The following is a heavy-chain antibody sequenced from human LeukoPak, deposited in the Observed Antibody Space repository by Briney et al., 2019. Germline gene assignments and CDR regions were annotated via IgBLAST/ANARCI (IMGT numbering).Heavy chain of an antibody. CDR3: ARPAVAGLRAGGYDY. D-gene: IGHD6-19*01. Sequence: GGSLRLSCAASGFTFSSYGMHWVRQAPGKGLEWVAFIRYDGSNKYYADSVKGRFTISRDNAKNTLYLQMNSLRVEDTAVYYCARPAVAGLRAGGYDYWGQGTLVTVSS. CDR1: GFTFSSYG. V-gene: IGHV3-30*02. J-gene: IGHJ4*02. CDR2: IRYDGSNK.